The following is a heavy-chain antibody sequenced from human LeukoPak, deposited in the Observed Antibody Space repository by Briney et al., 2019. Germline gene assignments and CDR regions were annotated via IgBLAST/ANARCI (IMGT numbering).Heavy chain of an antibody. V-gene: IGHV3-48*02. CDR3: ARDRDIVVVPTRLDY. CDR1: GFTLSSYS. D-gene: IGHD2-2*01. Sequence: GGSLRLSCAASGFTLSSYSMNWVRQAPGKGLEWVSYISSSSSTIYYADSVKGRFTISRDNAKNSLYLQMNSLRDEDTAVYYCARDRDIVVVPTRLDYWGQGTLVTVSS. J-gene: IGHJ4*02. CDR2: ISSSSSTI.